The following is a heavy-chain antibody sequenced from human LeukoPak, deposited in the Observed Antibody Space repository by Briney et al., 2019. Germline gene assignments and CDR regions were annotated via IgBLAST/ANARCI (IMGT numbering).Heavy chain of an antibody. V-gene: IGHV1-2*06. CDR2: INPNSGGT. CDR3: ASGYCSSTSCYDPYYYYYMDV. Sequence: GASVKVSCKASGYTFSGYYMHWVRQAPGQGLEWMGRINPNSGGTNYAQKFQGRVTMTRDTSISTAYMELSRLRSDDTAVYYCASGYCSSTSCYDPYYYYYMDVWGKGTTVTVCS. J-gene: IGHJ6*03. CDR1: GYTFSGYY. D-gene: IGHD2-2*03.